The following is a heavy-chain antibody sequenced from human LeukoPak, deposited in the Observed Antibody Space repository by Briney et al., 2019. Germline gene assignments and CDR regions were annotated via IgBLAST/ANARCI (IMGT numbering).Heavy chain of an antibody. CDR2: INPNSGGT. CDR3: ARYSGSYLIDY. V-gene: IGHV1-2*06. J-gene: IGHJ4*02. CDR1: GYTFTGYY. D-gene: IGHD1-26*01. Sequence: ASVKVSCKASGYTFTGYYMHWVRQAPGQGVEGMGRINPNSGGTNYSQKFQGRVTMTRDTSISTTYMELSRLRSDDTAVYYCARYSGSYLIDYWGQGTLVTVSS.